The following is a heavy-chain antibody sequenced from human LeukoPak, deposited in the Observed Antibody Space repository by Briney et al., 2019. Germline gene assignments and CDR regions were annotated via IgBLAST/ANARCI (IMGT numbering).Heavy chain of an antibody. D-gene: IGHD6-6*01. CDR3: ARADSNIAARRIGFDY. CDR2: ISCSGGST. J-gene: IGHJ4*02. Sequence: GGSLRLSCAASGFTFSSYAMSWVRQAPGKGLEWVSAISCSGGSTYYADSVKGRFTISRDNSKNTLYLQMNSLRAGDTALYYCARADSNIAARRIGFDYWGQGTLVTVSS. V-gene: IGHV3-23*01. CDR1: GFTFSSYA.